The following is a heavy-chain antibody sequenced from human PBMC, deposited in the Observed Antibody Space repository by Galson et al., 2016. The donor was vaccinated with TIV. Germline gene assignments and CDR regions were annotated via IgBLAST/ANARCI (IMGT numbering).Heavy chain of an antibody. J-gene: IGHJ4*02. CDR3: ARLGQFDY. Sequence: SLRLSCAASGFTFSDYHMTWIRQAPEKGLGWISYISPSGNTIYYADSVKGRFTISRDNAKNSLSLQMNSLRADDTAVYYCARLGQFDYWGQGTLVTVSS. CDR1: GFTFSDYH. V-gene: IGHV3-11*01. CDR2: ISPSGNTI.